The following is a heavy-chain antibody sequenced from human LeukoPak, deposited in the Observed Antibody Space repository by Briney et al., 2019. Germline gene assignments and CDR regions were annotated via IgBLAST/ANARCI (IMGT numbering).Heavy chain of an antibody. J-gene: IGHJ6*02. D-gene: IGHD3-22*01. CDR1: GFTFTSSA. CDR2: IVVGSGNT. CDR3: AAAQYYYDPHGMDV. V-gene: IGHV1-58*02. Sequence: GTSVKVSCKASGFTFTSSAMQWVRQARGQRLEWIGWIVVGSGNTNYAQKFQERVTITRDMSTSTAYMELSSLRSEDTAAYYCAAAQYYYDPHGMDVWGQGTTVTVSS.